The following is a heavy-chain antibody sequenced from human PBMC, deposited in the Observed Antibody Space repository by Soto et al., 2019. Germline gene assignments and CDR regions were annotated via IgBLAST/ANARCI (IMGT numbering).Heavy chain of an antibody. CDR1: GGSISSSNW. CDR3: ARLLGGSWSPVAQ. D-gene: IGHD6-13*01. CDR2: IYHSGST. V-gene: IGHV4-4*02. Sequence: QVQLQESGPGLVKPSGTLSLTCAVSGGSISSSNWWSWVRQPPGKGLEWIGEIYHSGSTNYNPSLKGRVSIAVDKSKNQFSLKVRSVTAADTAVYYCARLLGGSWSPVAQWGQGTLVTVSS. J-gene: IGHJ4*02.